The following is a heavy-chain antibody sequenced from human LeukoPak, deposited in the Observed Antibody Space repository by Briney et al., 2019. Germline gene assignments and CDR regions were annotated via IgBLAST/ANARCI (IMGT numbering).Heavy chain of an antibody. Sequence: GGSLRLSCTASGFTFSSYSMNWVRQAPGKGLEWVSSISSSSSYIYYADSVKGRFTISRDNAKNSLYLQMNSLRAEDTAVYYCARDLRGVFDYWGQGTLVTVSS. D-gene: IGHD3-10*01. CDR2: ISSSSSYI. V-gene: IGHV3-21*01. CDR1: GFTFSSYS. CDR3: ARDLRGVFDY. J-gene: IGHJ4*02.